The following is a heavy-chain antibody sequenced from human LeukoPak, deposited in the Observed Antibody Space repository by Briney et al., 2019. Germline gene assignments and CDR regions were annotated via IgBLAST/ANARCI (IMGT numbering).Heavy chain of an antibody. V-gene: IGHV4-34*01. CDR3: ARRPLSITMIVTRYFDL. J-gene: IGHJ2*01. CDR1: GGSFSGYY. Sequence: SETLSLTCAVYGGSFSGYYWSWIRQPPGKGLEWIGEINHSGSTNYNPSLKSRVTISVDTPKNQFSLKLSSVTAADTAVYYCARRPLSITMIVTRYFDLWGRGTLVTVSS. CDR2: INHSGST. D-gene: IGHD3-22*01.